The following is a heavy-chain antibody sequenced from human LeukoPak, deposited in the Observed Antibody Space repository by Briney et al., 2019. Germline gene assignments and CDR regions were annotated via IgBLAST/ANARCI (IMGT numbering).Heavy chain of an antibody. Sequence: GGSLRLSCTASGFTFINYWMHWVRQAPGKGLVWVSRINNDGTTTNYADSVKGRFTISIDNAKHTLYLQVNSLRAEDTAVYYCARAEIAATGDFDSWGQGTLVTVSS. D-gene: IGHD2-15*01. V-gene: IGHV3-74*01. CDR2: INNDGTTT. CDR3: ARAEIAATGDFDS. CDR1: GFTFINYW. J-gene: IGHJ4*02.